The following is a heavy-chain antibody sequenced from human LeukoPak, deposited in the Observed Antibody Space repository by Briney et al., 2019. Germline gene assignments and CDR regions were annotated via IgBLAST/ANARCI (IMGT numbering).Heavy chain of an antibody. V-gene: IGHV3-74*01. Sequence: GGSLRLSCAASGLTFSSYWMHWVRQAPGKGLVWVSRINSDGSSTSYADSVKGRFTISRDNAKNTLYLQMNSLRAEDTAVYYCAKDPGWVGYSNYANPWPFDDWGQGTLVTVSS. CDR3: AKDPGWVGYSNYANPWPFDD. J-gene: IGHJ4*02. CDR1: GLTFSSYW. D-gene: IGHD4-11*01. CDR2: INSDGSST.